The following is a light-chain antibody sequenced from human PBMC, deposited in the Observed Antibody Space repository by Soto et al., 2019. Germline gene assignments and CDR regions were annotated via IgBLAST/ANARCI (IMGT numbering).Light chain of an antibody. CDR1: QSVSSN. CDR3: QQYTNGPFT. J-gene: IGKJ4*01. Sequence: EIVMTQSPATLSVSPGERATLSCRASQSVSSNLAWYQQKPGQAPRLLIYDASTRATGIPARFSGSGSGTEFTLTISSLQSEDFAVYYCQQYTNGPFTFGGGTKVEIK. CDR2: DAS. V-gene: IGKV3-15*01.